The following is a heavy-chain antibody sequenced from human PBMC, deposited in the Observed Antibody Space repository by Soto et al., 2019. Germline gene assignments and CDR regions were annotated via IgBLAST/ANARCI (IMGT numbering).Heavy chain of an antibody. CDR1: GGTFSSYT. CDR2: IIPILGIA. V-gene: IGHV1-69*02. CDR3: ARSSGWYFDL. D-gene: IGHD6-6*01. J-gene: IGHJ2*01. Sequence: QVQLVQSGAEVKKPGSSVKVSCNASGGTFSSYTISWVRQAPGQGLEWMGRIIPILGIANYAQKFQGRVTITADKSTSTAYMELSSLRSEDTAVYNCARSSGWYFDLWGRGTLVTVSS.